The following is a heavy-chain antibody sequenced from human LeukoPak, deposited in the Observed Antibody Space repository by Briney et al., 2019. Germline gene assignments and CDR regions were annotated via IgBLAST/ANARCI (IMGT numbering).Heavy chain of an antibody. J-gene: IGHJ4*02. CDR3: ARKADYFDY. D-gene: IGHD2-15*01. CDR1: GFTFSDYD. CDR2: IASSSSYT. Sequence: GGFLRLSCAASGFTFSDYDMSWIRQAPGKGLEWVSYIASSSSYTNYADSVKGRFTISRDNAKNSLYLQMNSLRAEYTAVYYCARKADYFDYWGQGTLVTVSS. V-gene: IGHV3-11*03.